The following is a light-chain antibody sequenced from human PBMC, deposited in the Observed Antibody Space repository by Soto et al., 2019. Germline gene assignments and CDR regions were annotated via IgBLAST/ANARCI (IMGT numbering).Light chain of an antibody. CDR2: KAS. V-gene: IGKV1-5*03. Sequence: DIQMTQSPSTLSASVGDRVTITCRASQSISSWLAWYQQKPGKAPKLLIYKASSLESGVPSRFCGSGSETELTLTISSLQPDHFAAYYCQQYNSYSTFGQGTRLEIK. J-gene: IGKJ5*01. CDR1: QSISSW. CDR3: QQYNSYST.